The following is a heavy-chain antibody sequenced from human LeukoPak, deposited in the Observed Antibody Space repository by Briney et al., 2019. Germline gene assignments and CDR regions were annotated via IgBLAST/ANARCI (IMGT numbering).Heavy chain of an antibody. CDR3: ARVLKVDGYNLEDAFDI. Sequence: SETLSLTCTVSGGSISSSSYYWGWIRQPPGKGLEWIGSIYYSGSTYYNPSLKSRVTISVDTSKNQFSLKLSSVTAADTAVYYCARVLKVDGYNLEDAFDIWGQGTMVTVSS. J-gene: IGHJ3*02. CDR1: GGSISSSSYY. CDR2: IYYSGST. D-gene: IGHD5-24*01. V-gene: IGHV4-39*07.